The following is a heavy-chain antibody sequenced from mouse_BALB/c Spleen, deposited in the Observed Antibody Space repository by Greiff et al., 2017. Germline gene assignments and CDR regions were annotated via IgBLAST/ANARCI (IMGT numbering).Heavy chain of an antibody. V-gene: IGHV1-7*01. Sequence: QVQLQQSGAELAKPGASVKMSCKASGYTFTSYWMHWVKQRPGQGLEWIGYINPSTGYTEYNQKFKDKATLTADKSSSTAYMQLSSLTSEDSAVYYCARGDYDGRYFDYWGQGTTLTVSS. CDR3: ARGDYDGRYFDY. CDR1: GYTFTSYW. D-gene: IGHD2-4*01. J-gene: IGHJ2*01. CDR2: INPSTGYT.